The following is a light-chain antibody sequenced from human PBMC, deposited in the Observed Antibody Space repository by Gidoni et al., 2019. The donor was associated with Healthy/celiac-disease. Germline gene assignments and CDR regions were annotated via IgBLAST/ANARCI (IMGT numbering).Light chain of an antibody. CDR2: EVS. V-gene: IGLV2-14*01. CDR3: SSYTSSSTEVV. Sequence: SALTPPASVSGSPGQSITISCTGTSSDVGGYNYVSWYQQHPGKAPKLMIYEVSNRPSGVSNRFSGSKSGNTASRTISGLQAEDEADYYCSSYTSSSTEVVFGGGTKLTVL. J-gene: IGLJ3*02. CDR1: SSDVGGYNY.